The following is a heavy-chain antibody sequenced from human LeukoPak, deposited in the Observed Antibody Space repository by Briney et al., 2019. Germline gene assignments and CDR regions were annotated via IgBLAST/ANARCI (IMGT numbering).Heavy chain of an antibody. Sequence: SETVSLTCTVSGGSISSYYWSWIRQPPGKGLEWIGYIYYSGSTNYNPSLKSRVTISVDTSKNQFSLKLSSVTAADTAVYYCARAPRKLLWFGELLSYFDYWGQGTLVTVSS. D-gene: IGHD3-10*01. CDR3: ARAPRKLLWFGELLSYFDY. J-gene: IGHJ4*02. CDR1: GGSISSYY. CDR2: IYYSGST. V-gene: IGHV4-59*12.